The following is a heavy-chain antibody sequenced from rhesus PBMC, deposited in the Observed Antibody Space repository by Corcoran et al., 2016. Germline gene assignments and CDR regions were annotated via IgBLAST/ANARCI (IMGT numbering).Heavy chain of an antibody. J-gene: IGHJ4*01. CDR3: ARSPSIYGSSYYFDY. D-gene: IGHD4-29*01. CDR1: GGSIRSSNWG. CDR2: IYSNSEST. V-gene: IGHV4S12*01. Sequence: QVQLQESGPGLVKPSETLSLTCAVSGGSIRSSNWGSWIRPPPGKGPEWIGGIYSNSESTNYNPSLKSRVTISKDTSKNQFSLKLSSVTAAATAVYYCARSPSIYGSSYYFDYWGQGVLVTVSS.